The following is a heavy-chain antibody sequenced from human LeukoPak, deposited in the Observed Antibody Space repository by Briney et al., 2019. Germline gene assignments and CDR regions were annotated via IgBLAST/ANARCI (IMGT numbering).Heavy chain of an antibody. CDR3: AKESYVAAAPFDY. CDR2: ISYDGSNK. J-gene: IGHJ4*02. D-gene: IGHD6-13*01. Sequence: GRSLRLSCAASGFTFSSYGMHWVRQAPGKGLEWVAVISYDGSNKYYADSVKGRFTISRDNSKNTLYLQMNSLRAEDTAVYYCAKESYVAAAPFDYWGQGTLVTVSS. V-gene: IGHV3-30*18. CDR1: GFTFSSYG.